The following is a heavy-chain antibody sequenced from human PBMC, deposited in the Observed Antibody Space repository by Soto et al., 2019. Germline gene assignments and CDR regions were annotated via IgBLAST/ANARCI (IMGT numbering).Heavy chain of an antibody. D-gene: IGHD2-21*01. Sequence: QVQLVESGGGVVQPGRSLRLSCAASGFTFSSYSMHWVRQAPGKGLEWVAAMSYDGNSKYFADTVKGRFTISRDNSKNTLSLQMTSLGAEDTAVYYCARGRTLRDHADFALWGQGTLVTVS. J-gene: IGHJ4*02. CDR3: ARGRTLRDHADFAL. CDR2: MSYDGNSK. CDR1: GFTFSSYS. V-gene: IGHV3-30-3*01.